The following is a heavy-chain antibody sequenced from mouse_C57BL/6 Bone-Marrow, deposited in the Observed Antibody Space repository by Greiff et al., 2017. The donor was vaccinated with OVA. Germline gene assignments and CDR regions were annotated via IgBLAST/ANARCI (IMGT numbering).Heavy chain of an antibody. CDR1: GYTFTSYW. CDR2: INPSNGGT. CDR3: ARFYPGDYFDY. D-gene: IGHD2-1*01. Sequence: QVHVKQPGTELVKPGASVKLSCKASGYTFTSYWMHWVKQRPGQGLEWIGNINPSNGGTDYNEKFKSKATLTVDKSSSTAYMQLSSLTSEDSAVYYCARFYPGDYFDYWGQGTTLTVSS. J-gene: IGHJ2*01. V-gene: IGHV1-53*01.